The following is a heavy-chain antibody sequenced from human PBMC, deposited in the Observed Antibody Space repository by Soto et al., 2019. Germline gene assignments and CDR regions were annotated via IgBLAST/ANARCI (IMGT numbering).Heavy chain of an antibody. CDR3: ARDKITGLFDY. J-gene: IGHJ4*02. CDR2: INHSGST. V-gene: IGHV4-34*01. Sequence: QVQLQQWGAGLLKPSETLSLTCAVYGGSFSGYYWTWIRQLPGTGLEWIGEINHSGSTNYNPSLMSRVTISVDTSKNQFSLKLTSVTAADTAVYYCARDKITGLFDYWGQGTLVTVSS. D-gene: IGHD2-8*02. CDR1: GGSFSGYY.